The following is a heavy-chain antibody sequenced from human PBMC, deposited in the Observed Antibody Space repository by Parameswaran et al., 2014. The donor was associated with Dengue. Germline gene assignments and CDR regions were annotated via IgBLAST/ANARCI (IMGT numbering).Heavy chain of an antibody. CDR2: IYYSGST. Sequence: WIRQPPGKGLEWIGSIYYSGSTYYNPSLKSRVTISVDTSKNQFSLKLSSVTAADTAVYYCARQPIFGVVFSWFDPWGQGTLVTVSS. CDR3: ARQPIFGVVFSWFDP. J-gene: IGHJ5*02. D-gene: IGHD3-3*01. V-gene: IGHV4-39*01.